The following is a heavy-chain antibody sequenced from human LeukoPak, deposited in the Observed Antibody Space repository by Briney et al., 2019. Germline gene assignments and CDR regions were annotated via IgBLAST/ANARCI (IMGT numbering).Heavy chain of an antibody. Sequence: GGSLRLSCAASGFTLRSYAMSWVRQAPGKGLEWVSAISTSGGTTYYSDSVKGRFTISRDNSKNTLYLQMNSLRAEDTAVYYCARGYYYDSHGYDEGYFDYWGQGTLVTVSS. V-gene: IGHV3-23*01. D-gene: IGHD3-22*01. CDR3: ARGYYYDSHGYDEGYFDY. CDR2: ISTSGGTT. J-gene: IGHJ4*02. CDR1: GFTLRSYA.